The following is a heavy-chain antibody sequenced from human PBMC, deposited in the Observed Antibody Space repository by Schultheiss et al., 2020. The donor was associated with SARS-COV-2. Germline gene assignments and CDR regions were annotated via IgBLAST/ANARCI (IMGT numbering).Heavy chain of an antibody. V-gene: IGHV3-48*04. Sequence: GGSLRLSCAASGFTFSSYWMSWVRQAPGKGLEWVSYISSSGSTIYYADSVKGRFTISRDNAKNSLYLQMNSLRAEDTAVYYCARDRSGYGYYYYYGMDVWGQGTTVTVSS. CDR1: GFTFSSYW. CDR2: ISSSGSTI. CDR3: ARDRSGYGYYYYYGMDV. D-gene: IGHD5-12*01. J-gene: IGHJ6*02.